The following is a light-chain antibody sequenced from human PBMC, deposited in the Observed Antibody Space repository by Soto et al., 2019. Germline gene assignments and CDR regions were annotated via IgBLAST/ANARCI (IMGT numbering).Light chain of an antibody. CDR2: DVS. CDR1: SSDVGGYNY. CDR3: SSYTSSSTXGYV. J-gene: IGLJ1*01. V-gene: IGLV2-14*01. Sequence: QSVLTQPASVSGSPGQSITISCTGTSSDVGGYNYVSWYQQHPGKAPKLMIYDVSNRPSGVSNRFSGSKSGNTASLTISGLQAEDEADYYCSSYTSSSTXGYVFGTGTKVTVL.